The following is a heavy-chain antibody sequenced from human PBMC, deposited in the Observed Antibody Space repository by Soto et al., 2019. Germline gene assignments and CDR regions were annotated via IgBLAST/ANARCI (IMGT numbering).Heavy chain of an antibody. D-gene: IGHD3-3*01. CDR2: INAGNGKT. J-gene: IGHJ4*02. CDR3: AILRRYDSWTGYYGPLDY. Sequence: QVQLVQSGAEEKKPGASVKVSCKASGYTFISYGIHWVRQAPGQRLEWMGWINAGNGKTKYSQKLQGRVTITRVTSASTAYMEVNSLRSEDTAVYYCAILRRYDSWTGYYGPLDYWGQGTLVTVSS. V-gene: IGHV1-3*05. CDR1: GYTFISYG.